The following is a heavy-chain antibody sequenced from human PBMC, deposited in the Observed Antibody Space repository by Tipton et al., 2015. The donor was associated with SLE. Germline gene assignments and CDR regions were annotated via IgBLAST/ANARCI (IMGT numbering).Heavy chain of an antibody. J-gene: IGHJ4*02. Sequence: SLRLSCAASGFTFSTYWMHWVRQAPGKGLMWVSRINSDGSSTSYADSVKGRFTISRDNAKNTLYLQMNSLRAEDTAVYYCARVGQMGKYSGYDWDHWGQGTLVTVSS. CDR1: GFTFSTYW. CDR3: ARVGQMGKYSGYDWDH. D-gene: IGHD5-12*01. V-gene: IGHV3-74*01. CDR2: INSDGSST.